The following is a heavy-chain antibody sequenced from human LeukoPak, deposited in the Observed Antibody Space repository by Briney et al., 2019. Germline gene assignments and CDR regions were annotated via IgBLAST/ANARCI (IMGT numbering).Heavy chain of an antibody. Sequence: GGSLRLSCAASGFTFSAYSMNWVRQAPGKGLEWVSFISGGGGTIYYADSVKGRFTISRDNAKNSLHLQMDGLRVEDTAVYYCARNQEIDYYDSSGFYWGVEYWGQGTLVTVSS. D-gene: IGHD3-22*01. CDR3: ARNQEIDYYDSSGFYWGVEY. CDR1: GFTFSAYS. J-gene: IGHJ4*02. CDR2: ISGGGGTI. V-gene: IGHV3-48*01.